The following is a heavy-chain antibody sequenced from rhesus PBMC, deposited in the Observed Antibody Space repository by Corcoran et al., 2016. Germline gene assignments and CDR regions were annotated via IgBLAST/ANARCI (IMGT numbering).Heavy chain of an antibody. Sequence: EVQLVETGGGLVQPGGSLKLSCAASGFTFSSYGMSWVRQAPGKVLEWVSAIISGGGSTYYADSVKGRFTISRDNSKNTLSLQMNSLRAEDTAVYYCAKNTNFWTGYYFDYWGQGVLVTVSS. J-gene: IGHJ4*01. CDR1: GFTFSSYG. D-gene: IGHD3-3*01. CDR3: AKNTNFWTGYYFDY. V-gene: IGHV3S5*01. CDR2: IISGGGST.